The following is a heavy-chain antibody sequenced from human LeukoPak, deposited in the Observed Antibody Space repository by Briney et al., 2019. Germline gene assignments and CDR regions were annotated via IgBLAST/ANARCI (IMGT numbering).Heavy chain of an antibody. J-gene: IGHJ6*02. Sequence: GGSLRLSCAVFGFTVSNNYMNWVRQAPGKGLEWVSVIYSGGSTYYADSVKGRFTISRDNSKNTLYLQMNSLRGDDTAVYYCARDQPRRFITMVRGVIGEYGMDVWGQGTTVTVSS. CDR3: ARDQPRRFITMVRGVIGEYGMDV. CDR2: IYSGGST. V-gene: IGHV3-66*01. CDR1: GFTVSNNY. D-gene: IGHD3-10*01.